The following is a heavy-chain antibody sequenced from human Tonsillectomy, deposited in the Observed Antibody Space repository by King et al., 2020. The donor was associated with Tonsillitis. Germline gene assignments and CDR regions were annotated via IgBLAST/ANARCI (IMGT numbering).Heavy chain of an antibody. CDR3: ARGNLNYYDSSGLSYFDY. D-gene: IGHD3-22*01. CDR1: GGSISSYY. J-gene: IGHJ4*02. V-gene: IGHV4-59*01. CDR2: IYNSGYT. Sequence: VQLQESGPGLVKPSETLSLTCTVSGGSISSYYWTWIRRPPGKGLEWIGNIYNSGYTNYNPSLKSRVTISVDTSKNQFSLKLSSVTTADTAVYYCARGNLNYYDSSGLSYFDYWGQGTLVTVSS.